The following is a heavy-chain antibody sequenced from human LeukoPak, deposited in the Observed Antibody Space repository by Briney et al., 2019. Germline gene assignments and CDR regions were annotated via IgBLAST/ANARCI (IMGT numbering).Heavy chain of an antibody. D-gene: IGHD3-10*01. CDR2: ISSSSSYI. Sequence: GGSLRLSCAASGFMFRSYSMNWVRQAPGKGLEWVSSISSSSSYIFYADSVKGRFTISRDNAKKSLSLQMNSLRVEDTAVYYCARDRGEDYYGSGNYLRAFDIWGQGTMVTVSS. V-gene: IGHV3-21*01. CDR1: GFMFRSYS. J-gene: IGHJ3*02. CDR3: ARDRGEDYYGSGNYLRAFDI.